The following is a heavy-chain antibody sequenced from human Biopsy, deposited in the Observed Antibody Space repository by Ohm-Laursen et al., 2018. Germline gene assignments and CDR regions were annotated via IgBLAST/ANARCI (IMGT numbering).Heavy chain of an antibody. CDR2: TSGGGTI. D-gene: IGHD4-23*01. CDR1: GFSFSDYH. V-gene: IGHV3-11*01. CDR3: ARDTRWSPYRMDV. Sequence: GSLRLSCTASGFSFSDYHMRRIRQAPGRGLEWVSYTSGGGTIYYGDSMKGRVTISRDNAKNSLYLQMHSLRAEDTAVYYCARDTRWSPYRMDVWGQGTTVTVSS. J-gene: IGHJ6*02.